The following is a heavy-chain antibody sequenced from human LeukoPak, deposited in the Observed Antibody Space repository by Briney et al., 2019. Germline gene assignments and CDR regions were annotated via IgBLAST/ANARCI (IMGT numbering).Heavy chain of an antibody. V-gene: IGHV3-30*02. D-gene: IGHD1-26*01. CDR1: RFTFCSYG. Sequence: PGGSLRLSCAASRFTFCSYGMHWVRQAPGKGLEWVAFIPYDGNNKYYADSVKGRFTISRDNSKNTLYLQMNSLRAEDTAVYYCVKDGDDSGSYLVYWGQGTLVTVSS. J-gene: IGHJ4*02. CDR2: IPYDGNNK. CDR3: VKDGDDSGSYLVY.